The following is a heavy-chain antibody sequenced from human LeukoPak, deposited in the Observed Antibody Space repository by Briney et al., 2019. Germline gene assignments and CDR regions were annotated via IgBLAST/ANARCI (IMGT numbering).Heavy chain of an antibody. V-gene: IGHV3-30*18. D-gene: IGHD6-13*01. CDR3: AKDMIAAAGTDAFDI. Sequence: GRALSLSCAASGWTLSRYGRHAVRQPPGRGREWVAGISYDGSKKYYAGSVRGGFTISRDNSKNTLYVQMNSLRAEDTAVYYCAKDMIAAAGTDAFDIWGQGTMVTVSS. CDR2: ISYDGSKK. CDR1: GWTLSRYG. J-gene: IGHJ3*02.